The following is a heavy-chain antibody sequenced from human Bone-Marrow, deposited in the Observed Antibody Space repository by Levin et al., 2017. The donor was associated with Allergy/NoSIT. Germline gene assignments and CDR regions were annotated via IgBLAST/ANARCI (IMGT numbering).Heavy chain of an antibody. J-gene: IGHJ4*02. CDR3: AKDIVLKYYFGSGCYHGY. Sequence: GGSLRLSCAASGFTFSSYAMSWVRQAPGKGLEWVSGISGPGGSTYYTDSVKGRFTISRDNSKNTLSLQMNSLRAEDTAVYYCAKDIVLKYYFGSGCYHGYWGQGPLVTVSS. CDR1: GFTFSSYA. D-gene: IGHD3-10*01. CDR2: ISGPGGST. V-gene: IGHV3-23*01.